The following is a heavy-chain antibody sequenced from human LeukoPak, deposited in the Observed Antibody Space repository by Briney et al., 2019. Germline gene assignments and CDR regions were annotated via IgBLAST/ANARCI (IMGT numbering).Heavy chain of an antibody. V-gene: IGHV3-48*04. CDR2: ISSSGSTI. Sequence: GGSLRLSCAASGLTFSSYWMNWVRQAPGKGLEWVSYISSSGSTIYYADSVKGRFTISRDNAKNSLYLQMNSLRAEDTAVYYCAELGITMIGGVWGKGTTVTISS. CDR3: AELGITMIGGV. J-gene: IGHJ6*04. D-gene: IGHD3-10*02. CDR1: GLTFSSYW.